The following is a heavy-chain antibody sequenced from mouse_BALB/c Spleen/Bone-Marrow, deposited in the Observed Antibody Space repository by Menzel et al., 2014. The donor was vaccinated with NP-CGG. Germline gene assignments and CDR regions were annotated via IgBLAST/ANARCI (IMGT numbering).Heavy chain of an antibody. CDR1: GYAFTNYL. V-gene: IGHV1-54*01. D-gene: IGHD3-1*01. Sequence: VQLQESGAELVRPGTSVKVSCKASGYAFTNYLIEWVKQRPGQSLEWIGVINPGSGGTNYNEKFKGKATLTADKSSSTAYMQLSSLTSDDSAVYFCARQLGPPYAMDYWGQGTSVTVSS. J-gene: IGHJ4*01. CDR3: ARQLGPPYAMDY. CDR2: INPGSGGT.